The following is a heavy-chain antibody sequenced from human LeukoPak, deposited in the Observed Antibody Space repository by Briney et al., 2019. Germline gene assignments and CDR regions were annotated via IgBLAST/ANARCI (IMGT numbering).Heavy chain of an antibody. Sequence: SVKVSCKASGGTFSSYAISWVRQAPGQGLEWMGGIIPIFGTANYAQKFQGRVTITTDESTSTAYMELSSLRSEATAVYYCARGPYLNYYDSSGYYDYWGQGTLVTVSS. CDR3: ARGPYLNYYDSSGYYDY. J-gene: IGHJ4*02. CDR1: GGTFSSYA. V-gene: IGHV1-69*05. CDR2: IIPIFGTA. D-gene: IGHD3-22*01.